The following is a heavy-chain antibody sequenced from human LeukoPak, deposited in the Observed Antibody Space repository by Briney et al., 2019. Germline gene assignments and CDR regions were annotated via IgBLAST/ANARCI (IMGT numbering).Heavy chain of an antibody. CDR1: GSTFSSYG. J-gene: IGHJ4*02. D-gene: IGHD3-10*01. CDR2: ISYDGSNK. V-gene: IGHV3-30*18. Sequence: GGSLRLSCAASGSTFSSYGMHWVRQAPGKGLEWVAVISYDGSNKYYADSVKGRFTISRDDSKNTLYLQMNSLRAEDTAVYYCAKLPSPMVRGVWFDYWGQGTLVTVSS. CDR3: AKLPSPMVRGVWFDY.